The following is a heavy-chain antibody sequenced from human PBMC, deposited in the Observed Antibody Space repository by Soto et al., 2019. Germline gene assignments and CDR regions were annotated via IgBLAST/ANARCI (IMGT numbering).Heavy chain of an antibody. J-gene: IGHJ4*02. CDR1: GGSISSGGYY. CDR3: ARAYGSGSLGFDY. V-gene: IGHV4-31*03. D-gene: IGHD3-10*01. Sequence: QVQLQESGPGLVKPSQTLSLTCTVSGGSISSGGYYWSWIRQHPGKGLEWIGYIYYSGSTYYNPSLKSRVTISVDTSKNHFPLKLSYVTAADTAVYYGARAYGSGSLGFDYWGQGTLVTVSS. CDR2: IYYSGST.